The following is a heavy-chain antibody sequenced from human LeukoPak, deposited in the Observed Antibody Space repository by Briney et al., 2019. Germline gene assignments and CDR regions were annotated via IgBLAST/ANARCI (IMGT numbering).Heavy chain of an antibody. J-gene: IGHJ5*02. Sequence: GGSLRLSCAASGFTFSSYAMSWVPQAPGKGLEWVSALSGSGGSTYYADSVKGRFTISRDNSKNTLYLQMNSLRAEDTAVYYCAKDKGYDFWSGYYLNWFDPWGQGTLVTVSS. V-gene: IGHV3-23*01. CDR3: AKDKGYDFWSGYYLNWFDP. CDR2: LSGSGGST. CDR1: GFTFSSYA. D-gene: IGHD3-3*01.